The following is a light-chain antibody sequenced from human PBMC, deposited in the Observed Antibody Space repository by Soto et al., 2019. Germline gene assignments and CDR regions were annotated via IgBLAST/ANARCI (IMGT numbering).Light chain of an antibody. CDR1: QSVSSN. V-gene: IGKV3-11*01. Sequence: EIVMTQSPVTLSVSAGKRATLSCRASQSVSSNLACYQQKPGQAPRLLIYDASNRATGIPARFSGSGSGTDFTLTISSLEPEDFAVYYCQQRSNWLTFGGGTKVDIK. CDR2: DAS. CDR3: QQRSNWLT. J-gene: IGKJ4*01.